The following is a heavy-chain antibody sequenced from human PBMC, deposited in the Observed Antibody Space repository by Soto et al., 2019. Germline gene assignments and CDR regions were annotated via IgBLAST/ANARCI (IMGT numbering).Heavy chain of an antibody. D-gene: IGHD2-15*01. J-gene: IGHJ4*02. Sequence: QVQLQESGPGLVKPSQTLSLTCTVSGGSISSGGYYWSWIRQHPGKGLEWIGYIYYSGSTYYNPSLKSLVTFSVATSKNQFSLKLSSVTAADTAVYYCARVPCSGGSCYAYYFDYWGQGTLVTVSS. V-gene: IGHV4-31*01. CDR2: IYYSGST. CDR3: ARVPCSGGSCYAYYFDY. CDR1: GGSISSGGYY.